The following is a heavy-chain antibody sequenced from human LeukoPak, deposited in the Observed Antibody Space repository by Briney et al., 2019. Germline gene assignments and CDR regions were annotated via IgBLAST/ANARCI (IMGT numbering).Heavy chain of an antibody. J-gene: IGHJ6*02. D-gene: IGHD3-3*01. CDR1: GGTFSSYA. CDR3: ARDKRFLEWYYGMDV. Sequence: SVKVSCKASGGTFSSYAISWVRQAPGQGLEWMGGIIPIFGTANYAQKFQGRVTITADESTSTAYMELSSLRSEDTAVYYSARDKRFLEWYYGMDVWGQGTTVTVSS. V-gene: IGHV1-69*13. CDR2: IIPIFGTA.